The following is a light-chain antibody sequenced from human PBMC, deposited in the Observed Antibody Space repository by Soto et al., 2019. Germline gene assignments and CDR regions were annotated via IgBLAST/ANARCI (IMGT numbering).Light chain of an antibody. Sequence: IPITQSPSTLSASVGGRVPIPFRASQSISSWLAWYQQKPGKAPKLLIYDASSLESGVPSRFSGSGSGTEFTLTISRLEPEDFAVYYCQQYGSSRFTFGGGTKVDIK. CDR2: DAS. J-gene: IGKJ4*01. CDR3: QQYGSSRFT. CDR1: QSISSW. V-gene: IGKV1-5*01.